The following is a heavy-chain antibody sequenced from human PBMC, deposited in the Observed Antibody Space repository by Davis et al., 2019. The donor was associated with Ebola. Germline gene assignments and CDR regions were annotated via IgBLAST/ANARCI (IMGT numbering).Heavy chain of an antibody. D-gene: IGHD1-26*01. CDR1: GFTFSSYG. CDR3: ARDTYSGSISDAFDI. Sequence: GGSLRLSCAASGFTFSSYGMHWVRQAPGKGLEWVAVISYDGSNKYYADSVKGRFTISRDNSKNTLYLQMNSLRAEDTAVYYCARDTYSGSISDAFDIWGQGTMVTVSS. J-gene: IGHJ3*02. V-gene: IGHV3-30*03. CDR2: ISYDGSNK.